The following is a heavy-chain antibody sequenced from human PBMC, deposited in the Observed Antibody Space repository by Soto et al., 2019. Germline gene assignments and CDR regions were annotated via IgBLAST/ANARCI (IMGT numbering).Heavy chain of an antibody. CDR2: INHSGST. J-gene: IGHJ6*02. D-gene: IGHD5-12*01. V-gene: IGHV4-34*01. Sequence: LVPMCLPCAVLGGSIVGLCWRRIRQKQGKGLEWIGEINHSGSTNYNPSLKSRVTISVDTSKNQFSLKLSSVTAADTAVYYCARARRGMATIRGGYYYGMDVWGQGTTVTVSS. CDR3: ARARRGMATIRGGYYYGMDV. CDR1: GGSIVGLC.